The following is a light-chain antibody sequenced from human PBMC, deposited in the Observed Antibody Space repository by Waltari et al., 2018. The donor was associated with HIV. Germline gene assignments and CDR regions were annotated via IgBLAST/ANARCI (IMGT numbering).Light chain of an antibody. Sequence: QSALTQPASVSGSPGQSITISCTGTSSDVGGYNYVSWYQQHPGKAPKLMIHDVSNRPSGVSNRFSGSKSGNTASLTISGLQAEDEADYYCSSYTSSSTLDVVFGGGTKLTVL. CDR2: DVS. J-gene: IGLJ2*01. CDR1: SSDVGGYNY. V-gene: IGLV2-14*03. CDR3: SSYTSSSTLDVV.